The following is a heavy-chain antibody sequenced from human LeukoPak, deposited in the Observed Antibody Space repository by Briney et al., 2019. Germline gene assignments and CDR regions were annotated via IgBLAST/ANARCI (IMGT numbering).Heavy chain of an antibody. J-gene: IGHJ6*02. CDR3: ARLKPGSSTRMDV. D-gene: IGHD1-26*01. CDR1: GGSISSSNW. CDR2: IYHRGST. Sequence: SGTLSLTCAVSGGSISSSNWGSWARQPPGKGVEWMGGIYHRGSTNHNPSLQSRVTISVAKSKSQFSLKLSSVTAADTAVYYCARLKPGSSTRMDVGGQGTTVTVSS. V-gene: IGHV4-4*02.